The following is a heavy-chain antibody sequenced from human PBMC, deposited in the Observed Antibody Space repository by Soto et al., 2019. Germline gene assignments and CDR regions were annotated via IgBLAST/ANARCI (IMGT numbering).Heavy chain of an antibody. CDR2: IKSKTDGGTT. V-gene: IGHV3-15*01. CDR1: GFTFSNAW. Sequence: GGSLRLSCAASGFTFSNAWMSWVRQAPGKGLEWVGRIKSKTDGGTTDYAAPVKGRFTISRDDSKNTLYLQMNSLKTEDTAVYYCTTPHPPLYDYVWGSYRYTGFYWGQGTLVTVSS. D-gene: IGHD3-16*02. J-gene: IGHJ4*02. CDR3: TTPHPPLYDYVWGSYRYTGFY.